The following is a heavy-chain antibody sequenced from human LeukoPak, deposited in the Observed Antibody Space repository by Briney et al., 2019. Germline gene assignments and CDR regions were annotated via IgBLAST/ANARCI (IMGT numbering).Heavy chain of an antibody. CDR3: ARGFSSSSLWGSYRALGY. J-gene: IGHJ4*02. D-gene: IGHD3-16*02. V-gene: IGHV4-34*01. Sequence: SETLSLTCAVYGGSFSGYYWSWIRQPPGKGLEWIGEINHSGSTNYNPSLKSRVTISVDTSKNQFSLKLSSVTAADTAVYYCARGFSSSSLWGSYRALGYWGQGTLVTVSS. CDR2: INHSGST. CDR1: GGSFSGYY.